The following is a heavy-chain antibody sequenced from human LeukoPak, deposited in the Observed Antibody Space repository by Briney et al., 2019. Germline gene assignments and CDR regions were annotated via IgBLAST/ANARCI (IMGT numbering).Heavy chain of an antibody. CDR1: GVSISSGGYY. D-gene: IGHD3-22*01. CDR3: ARGGYYYDSSPFDI. V-gene: IGHV4-31*03. Sequence: PSGTLSLTCTVSGVSISSGGYYWSWIRQHPGKGLEWVGYIYYSGSTYYNPSLKSRVTISVDTSKNQFSLKLSSVTAADTAVYYCARGGYYYDSSPFDIWGQGTMVTVSS. CDR2: IYYSGST. J-gene: IGHJ3*02.